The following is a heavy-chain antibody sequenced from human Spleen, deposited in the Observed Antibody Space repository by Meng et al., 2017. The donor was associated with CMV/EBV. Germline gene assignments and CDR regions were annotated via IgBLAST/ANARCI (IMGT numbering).Heavy chain of an antibody. Sequence: SETLSLTCTVSGGSISSSNSYWGWIRQPPGKGLQWIGSINYSGVTRYNPSIKSRVIMSVDTSKNQFSLKLGSVTAADTAVYYCARGDPTWTGSGYSGMDVWGQGTTVTVSS. V-gene: IGHV4-39*07. CDR3: ARGDPTWTGSGYSGMDV. CDR2: INYSGVT. D-gene: IGHD3/OR15-3a*01. CDR1: GGSISSSNSY. J-gene: IGHJ6*02.